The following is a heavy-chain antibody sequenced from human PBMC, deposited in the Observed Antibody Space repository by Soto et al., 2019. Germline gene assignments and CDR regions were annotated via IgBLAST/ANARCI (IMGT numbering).Heavy chain of an antibody. CDR2: INAGNGNT. Sequence: XSVKVSCKASGYTFTSYARNLVRQAPGQRLEWMGWINAGNGNTKYSQKFQGRVTITRDTSASTAYMELSSLRSEDTAVYYCAREAAAGPRGDYWGQGTLVTVSS. D-gene: IGHD6-13*01. J-gene: IGHJ4*02. CDR1: GYTFTSYA. V-gene: IGHV1-3*01. CDR3: AREAAAGPRGDY.